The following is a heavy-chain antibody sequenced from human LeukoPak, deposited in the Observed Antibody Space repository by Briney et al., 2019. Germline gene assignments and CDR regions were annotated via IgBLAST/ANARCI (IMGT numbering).Heavy chain of an antibody. CDR2: VYTSGIT. CDR1: GVSISSYY. Sequence: PSEALSLTCTVSGVSISSYYWSWVRQPAGKGLEWIGRVYTSGITNYNPSLKSRLTLSLDTSKNQFSLNLRSVTAADTAMYYCARNYLDWWGRGTLVTVSS. V-gene: IGHV4-4*07. D-gene: IGHD3/OR15-3a*01. CDR3: ARNYLDW. J-gene: IGHJ4*02.